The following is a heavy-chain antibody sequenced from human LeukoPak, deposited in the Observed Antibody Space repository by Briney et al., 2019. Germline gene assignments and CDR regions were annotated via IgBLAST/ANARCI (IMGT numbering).Heavy chain of an antibody. D-gene: IGHD2-21*01. CDR1: GGTFSSYA. Sequence: SVKVSCKASGGTFSSYAISWVRQAPGQGLEWMGGIIPIFGTANYAQKFQGRVTITADESTSTAYMELSSLRSEDTAVYYCARRLLYYYYMDVWGKGTTVTVSS. CDR2: IIPIFGTA. CDR3: ARRLLYYYYMDV. V-gene: IGHV1-69*13. J-gene: IGHJ6*03.